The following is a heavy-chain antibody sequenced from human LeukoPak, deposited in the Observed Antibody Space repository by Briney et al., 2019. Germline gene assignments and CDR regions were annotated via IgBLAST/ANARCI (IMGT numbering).Heavy chain of an antibody. V-gene: IGHV3-74*01. CDR2: ITSDGSGI. D-gene: IGHD1-26*01. CDR1: GYTFSSDA. Sequence: GGSLRLSCAASGYTFSSDAMSCVRQAPGKGLVWVSRITSDGSGIGYADSVKGRFSTSRDNAKNTLYLQMNSLRAEDTAVYYCASGRLVGAPDYWGQGTLVTVSS. J-gene: IGHJ4*02. CDR3: ASGRLVGAPDY.